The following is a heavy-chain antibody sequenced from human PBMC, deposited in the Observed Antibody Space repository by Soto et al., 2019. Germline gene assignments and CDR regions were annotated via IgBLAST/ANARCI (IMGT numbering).Heavy chain of an antibody. V-gene: IGHV3-74*01. CDR2: INSDGSTT. Sequence: EVQLVESGGGLVQPGGSLRLACAASGFTFSSYWMYWVRQAPGKGLVWVARINSDGSTTSDADPVAGRFTIPRDNAKNTLYLQMNSLRAEDTAVYYCARDRRLDYWGQGTLVTVSS. CDR1: GFTFSSYW. CDR3: ARDRRLDY. J-gene: IGHJ4*02.